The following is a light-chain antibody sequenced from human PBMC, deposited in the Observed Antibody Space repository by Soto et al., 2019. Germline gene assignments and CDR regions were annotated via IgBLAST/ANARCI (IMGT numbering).Light chain of an antibody. CDR3: QTYGDSLFT. CDR2: AAS. CDR1: QRVSSSL. Sequence: EIVLTQSPGTLSLSPGERATISCRASQRVSSSLLAWYQQKPGQAPRPLISAASSRATGIPDRFSGSGSGTDFTLTISRLEPEDFAVYYCQTYGDSLFTFGPGTKV. J-gene: IGKJ3*01. V-gene: IGKV3-20*01.